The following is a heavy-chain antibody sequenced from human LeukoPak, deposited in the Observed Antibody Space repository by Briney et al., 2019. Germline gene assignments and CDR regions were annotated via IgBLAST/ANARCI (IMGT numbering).Heavy chain of an antibody. D-gene: IGHD1-1*01. Sequence: GSVRVSCKASGYTLSGYYIHWVRQAPGQGLECLGWINPNSGETNYAQKFQGGVTLTRDTSISTFYMEVSRLRSDNTGVYFCARYNWNDVVSALDYWGQRTPVTVSS. CDR2: INPNSGET. V-gene: IGHV1-2*02. J-gene: IGHJ4*02. CDR3: ARYNWNDVVSALDY. CDR1: GYTLSGYY.